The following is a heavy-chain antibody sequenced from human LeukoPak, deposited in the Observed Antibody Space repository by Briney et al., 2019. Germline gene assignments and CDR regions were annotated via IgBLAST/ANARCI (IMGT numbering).Heavy chain of an antibody. Sequence: SAPLSLTCTVSGGSISSYYWSWIRQPPGKGLEWIGYIYYSGSTNYNPSLKSRVTISVDTSKNQFSLKLSSVTAADTAVYYCACSIAAAGLFDYWGQGTLVTVSS. D-gene: IGHD6-13*01. J-gene: IGHJ4*02. V-gene: IGHV4-59*01. CDR1: GGSISSYY. CDR3: ACSIAAAGLFDY. CDR2: IYYSGST.